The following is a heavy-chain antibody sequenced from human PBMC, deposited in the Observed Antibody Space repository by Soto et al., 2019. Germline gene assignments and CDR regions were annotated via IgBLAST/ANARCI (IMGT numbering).Heavy chain of an antibody. J-gene: IGHJ4*02. Sequence: EVQLVESGGGLIQPGESLRLSCAASGFTVSISYMSWVRQAPGKGLEWVSTIYRDGSTYYADSVEGRFTISRDNSKNTRYLQMNSLRAEDTASYYCARGKGIGWCDSSAYWGQGTVVTVSS. D-gene: IGHD2-21*01. CDR2: IYRDGST. CDR3: ARGKGIGWCDSSAY. V-gene: IGHV3-53*01. CDR1: GFTVSISY.